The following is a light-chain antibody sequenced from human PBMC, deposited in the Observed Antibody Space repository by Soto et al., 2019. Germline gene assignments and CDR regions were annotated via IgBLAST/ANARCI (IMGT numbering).Light chain of an antibody. CDR1: QSVSSY. Sequence: EIVLTQSPATLSLSPGERATLSCRASQSVSSYLAWYQQKPGQAPRLLIYDASNRATGIPARFSGSGSGTDLTLTISSLEPEDFAVDYCQQRSNWPKVTVCRGTKVDIK. CDR2: DAS. J-gene: IGKJ3*01. CDR3: QQRSNWPKVT. V-gene: IGKV3-11*01.